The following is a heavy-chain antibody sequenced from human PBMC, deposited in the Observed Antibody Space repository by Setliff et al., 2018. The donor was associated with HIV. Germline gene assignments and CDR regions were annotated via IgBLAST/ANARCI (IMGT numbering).Heavy chain of an antibody. V-gene: IGHV4-4*07. D-gene: IGHD6-13*01. CDR2: IHTSDTT. Sequence: SETLSLTCTVSGVSTSIHYWVWIRQPAGRGLEWLGRIHTSDTTRYNPSLQSRVAISVDTSKNQFSLKLTSVSAADTAVYYCARGVAAAGMLMDVWGKGTTVTVSS. J-gene: IGHJ6*03. CDR1: GVSTSIHY. CDR3: ARGVAAAGMLMDV.